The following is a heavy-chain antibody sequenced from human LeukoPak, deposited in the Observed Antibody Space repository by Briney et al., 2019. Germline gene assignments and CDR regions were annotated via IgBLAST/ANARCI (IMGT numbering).Heavy chain of an antibody. J-gene: IGHJ5*02. CDR2: ITSDGSS. CDR1: GFTFSNYW. D-gene: IGHD3-10*01. CDR3: VRGVYASGSSP. Sequence: GGSLRLSCAASGFTFSNYWMYWVRQAPGKGLVWVSRITSDGSSNYADSVKGRFTISRDSAKNTLYLQMNSLRAKDTAVYYCVRGVYASGSSPWGQGTLVTVSS. V-gene: IGHV3-74*01.